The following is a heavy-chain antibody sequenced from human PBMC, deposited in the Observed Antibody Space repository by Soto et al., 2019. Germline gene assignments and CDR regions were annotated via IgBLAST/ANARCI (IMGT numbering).Heavy chain of an antibody. J-gene: IGHJ6*03. CDR2: INHSGST. Sequence: SETLSLTCAVYGGSFSGYYWSWIRQPPGKGLKWIGEINHSGSTNYNPSLKSRVTISVDTSKNQFSLKLSSVTAADTAVYYCARGVNGCSSTSCYRDYYYYYYMDVWGKGTTVT. CDR3: ARGVNGCSSTSCYRDYYYYYYMDV. CDR1: GGSFSGYY. D-gene: IGHD2-2*01. V-gene: IGHV4-34*01.